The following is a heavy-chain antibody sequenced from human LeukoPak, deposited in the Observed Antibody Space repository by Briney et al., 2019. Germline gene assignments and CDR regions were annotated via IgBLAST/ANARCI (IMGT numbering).Heavy chain of an antibody. CDR3: ARSRTYGSTSFDY. V-gene: IGHV3-21*04. CDR1: GFTFSSYS. J-gene: IGHJ4*02. D-gene: IGHD3-10*01. CDR2: ISSSSSYI. Sequence: GGSLRLSCAASGFTFSSYSMNWVRQAPGKGLERVSSISSSSSYIYYADSVQGRFTISRDNAKNSLYLQMNSLRAEDTALYYCARSRTYGSTSFDYWGQGTLVTVSS.